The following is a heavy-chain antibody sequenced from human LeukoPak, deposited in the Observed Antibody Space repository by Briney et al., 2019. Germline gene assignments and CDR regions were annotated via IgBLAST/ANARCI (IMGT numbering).Heavy chain of an antibody. CDR2: IIPILGIA. D-gene: IGHD2-15*01. CDR3: ARSSYCSGGSCYYFDY. Sequence: GASVKVSCKASGGTFSSYAFSWVRQAPGQGLEWMGRIIPILGIANYAQNFQGRVTITADKSTSTAYMELSSLRSEDMAVYYCARSSYCSGGSCYYFDYWGQGTLVTVSS. V-gene: IGHV1-69*04. J-gene: IGHJ4*02. CDR1: GGTFSSYA.